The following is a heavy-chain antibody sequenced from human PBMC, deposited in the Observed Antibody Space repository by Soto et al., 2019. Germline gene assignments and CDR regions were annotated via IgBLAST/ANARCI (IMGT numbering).Heavy chain of an antibody. CDR2: ISGGDAYT. CDR1: GFTFSTYA. CDR3: ANGSLTGLGVIDY. Sequence: EVQLLESGGGLVQPGGSLRLSCAASGFTFSTYAMSWVRQAPGKGLEWVSGISGGDAYTYYADSAKGRFTICRDTSNNVVYLQMNSLRAENTAVDYCANGSLTGLGVIDYWGQGTLVTVSS. D-gene: IGHD3-9*01. J-gene: IGHJ4*02. V-gene: IGHV3-23*01.